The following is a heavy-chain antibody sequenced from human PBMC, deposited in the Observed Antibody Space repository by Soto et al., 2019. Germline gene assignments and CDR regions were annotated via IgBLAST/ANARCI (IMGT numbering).Heavy chain of an antibody. D-gene: IGHD3-10*01. CDR3: ARDGYDGSGSPHPAS. CDR2: IYYLGST. J-gene: IGHJ5*02. CDR1: GASMSEYF. Sequence: QVQLQESGPGQVKPSETLSLTCTVSGASMSEYFWSWIRQSPGKGLEWIGYIYYLGSTDYNPSLKSRVTIFVDTPKRQCALSLTSVTAADTAVYYCARDGYDGSGSPHPASWGPGTQVTVSS. V-gene: IGHV4-59*01.